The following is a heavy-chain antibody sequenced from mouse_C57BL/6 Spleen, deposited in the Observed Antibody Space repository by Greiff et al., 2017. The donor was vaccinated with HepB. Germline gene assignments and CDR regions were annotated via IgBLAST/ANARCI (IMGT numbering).Heavy chain of an antibody. J-gene: IGHJ1*03. CDR3: ARGAYYSNLNWYFDV. D-gene: IGHD2-5*01. CDR1: GYTFTSYW. Sequence: VQLQQPGAELVRPGSSVKLSCKASGYTFTSYWMHWVKQRPIQGLEWIGNIDPSDSGTHYNQKFKDKATLTVDKSSSTAYMQLSSLTSEDSAVYYCARGAYYSNLNWYFDVWGTGTTVTVSS. CDR2: IDPSDSGT. V-gene: IGHV1-52*01.